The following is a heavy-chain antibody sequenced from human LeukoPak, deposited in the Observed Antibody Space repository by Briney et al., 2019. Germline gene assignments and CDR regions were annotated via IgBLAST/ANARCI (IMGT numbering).Heavy chain of an antibody. V-gene: IGHV5-51*01. J-gene: IGHJ6*03. D-gene: IGHD5-12*01. CDR3: ARLRRYSGFLYYYMDV. CDR1: GYTFTSFR. Sequence: GESLKISCKGSGYTFTSFRIGWVRQMPGEGLEWMGIIYPGDSDTRYSPSFQGQVTISADKSISTAYLQWSSLKASDTAMYYCARLRRYSGFLYYYMDVWGKGTTVTVSS. CDR2: IYPGDSDT.